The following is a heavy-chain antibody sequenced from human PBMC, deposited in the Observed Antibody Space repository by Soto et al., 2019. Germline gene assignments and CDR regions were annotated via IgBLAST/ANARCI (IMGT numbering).Heavy chain of an antibody. CDR3: ARDSPNVEMATKFDY. J-gene: IGHJ4*02. Sequence: ASVKVSCKASGYTFTSYYMHWVRQAPGQGLEWMGIINPSGGSTSYAQKYQGRVTMTRDTSTSTVYMELSSLRSEDTALYYCARDSPNVEMATKFDYWGQGTLVTVSS. V-gene: IGHV1-46*03. CDR1: GYTFTSYY. CDR2: INPSGGST. D-gene: IGHD5-12*01.